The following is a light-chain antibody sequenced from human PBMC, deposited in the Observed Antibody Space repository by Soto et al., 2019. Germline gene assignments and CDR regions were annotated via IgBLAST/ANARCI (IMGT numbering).Light chain of an antibody. CDR3: HSYDSRLSGSV. CDR1: NSNIGGGYD. CDR2: GNN. V-gene: IGLV1-40*01. Sequence: SVLTQPPSVSGAPGQRVTISCTGNNSNIGGGYDVHWYQQLPGTAPKLLIYGNNNRPSGVPDRFSGSKSYASASLAITGLQSEVEADYYCHSYDSRLSGSVFGGGTKVTVL. J-gene: IGLJ2*01.